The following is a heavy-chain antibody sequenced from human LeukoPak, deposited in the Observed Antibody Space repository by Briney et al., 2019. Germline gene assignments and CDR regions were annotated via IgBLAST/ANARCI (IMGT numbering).Heavy chain of an antibody. D-gene: IGHD2-15*01. CDR2: ISGSGGST. Sequence: PGASLRLSCAASGFTFSSYAMSWVRQAPGKGLEGVSTISGSGGSTFYADSVKGRFTISRDNSKNTLYLQMNSLRAEDTAVYYCAKGYCSGGSCCLDYWGQGTLVTVSS. J-gene: IGHJ4*02. V-gene: IGHV3-23*01. CDR3: AKGYCSGGSCCLDY. CDR1: GFTFSSYA.